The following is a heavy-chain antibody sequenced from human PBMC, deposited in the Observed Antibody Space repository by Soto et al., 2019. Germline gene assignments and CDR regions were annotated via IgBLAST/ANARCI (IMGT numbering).Heavy chain of an antibody. CDR1: GYTFTSYA. Sequence: ASVKVSCKASGYTFTSYAMHWVRQAPGQRLEWMGWINAGNGNTKYSQKFQGRVTITRDTSASTAYMELSSLRSEDTAVYYCARDHCSGGSCYHFDYWGQGTLVTSPQ. J-gene: IGHJ4*02. CDR2: INAGNGNT. D-gene: IGHD2-15*01. V-gene: IGHV1-3*01. CDR3: ARDHCSGGSCYHFDY.